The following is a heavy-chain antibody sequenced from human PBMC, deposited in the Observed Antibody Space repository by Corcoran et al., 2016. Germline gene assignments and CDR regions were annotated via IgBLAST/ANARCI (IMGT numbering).Heavy chain of an antibody. CDR3: ARCSSWTTRCPSSYDYYYGMDV. V-gene: IGHV1-46*01. D-gene: IGHD6-13*01. Sequence: QVQLVQSGAEVKKPGASVKVSCKASGYTFTSYYMHWVRQAPGQGLEWMGIINPSGGSTSYAQKFQGRVTMTRDTSTSTVYMEVSSLRSEDTAVYYCARCSSWTTRCPSSYDYYYGMDVWGQGTTVTVSS. CDR1: GYTFTSYY. J-gene: IGHJ6*02. CDR2: INPSGGST.